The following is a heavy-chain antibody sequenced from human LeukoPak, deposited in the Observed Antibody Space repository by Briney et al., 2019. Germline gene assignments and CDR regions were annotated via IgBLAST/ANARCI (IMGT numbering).Heavy chain of an antibody. CDR3: ARAVDYGVTGIDY. J-gene: IGHJ4*02. D-gene: IGHD4-17*01. V-gene: IGHV4-34*01. Sequence: SETLSLTCTISGVSISSYYWSWIRQPPGKGLEWIGEINHSGSTNYNPSLKSRVTISVDTSKNQFSLKLSSVTAADTAVYYCARAVDYGVTGIDYWGQGTLVTVSS. CDR2: INHSGST. CDR1: GVSISSYY.